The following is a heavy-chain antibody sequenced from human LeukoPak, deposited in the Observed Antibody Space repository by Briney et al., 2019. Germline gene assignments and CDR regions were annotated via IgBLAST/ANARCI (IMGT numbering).Heavy chain of an antibody. CDR2: IYSGGST. Sequence: PGGSLRLSCAASGFTVSSNYMSWVRQAPGKGLEWVSVIYSGGSTYYADSVKGRFTISRDNSKNTLYLQMNSLRAEDTAVYYCAKAIVATIQAFDYWGQGTLVTVSS. D-gene: IGHD5-12*01. CDR3: AKAIVATIQAFDY. V-gene: IGHV3-66*01. CDR1: GFTVSSNY. J-gene: IGHJ4*02.